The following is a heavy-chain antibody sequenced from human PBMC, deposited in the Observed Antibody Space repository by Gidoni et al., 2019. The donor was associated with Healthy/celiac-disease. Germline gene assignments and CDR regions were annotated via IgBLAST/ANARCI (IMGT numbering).Heavy chain of an antibody. CDR1: GYTFTSYG. J-gene: IGHJ6*02. V-gene: IGHV1-18*01. CDR2: ISAYNGNT. Sequence: QVQLVQSGAEVKKPGASVKVSCKASGYTFTSYGISWVRQAPGQGLEWMGWISAYNGNTNYAQKLQGRVTMTTDTSTSTAYMELRSLRSDDTAVYYCARERGYCSGGSCYSDHLDYYYGMDVWGQGTTVTVSS. D-gene: IGHD2-15*01. CDR3: ARERGYCSGGSCYSDHLDYYYGMDV.